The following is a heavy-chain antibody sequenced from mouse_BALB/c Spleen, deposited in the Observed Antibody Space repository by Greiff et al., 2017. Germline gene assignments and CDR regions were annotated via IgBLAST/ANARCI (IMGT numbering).Heavy chain of an antibody. CDR3: ARLSSYYFDY. V-gene: IGHV3-6*02. CDR1: GYSITSGYY. J-gene: IGHJ2*01. D-gene: IGHD1-1*01. Sequence: EVQLQESGPGLVKPSQSLSLTCSVTGYSITSGYYWNWIRQFPGNTLEWMGYISYDGSNNYNPSLKNRISITRDTSKNQFFLKLNSVTTEDTATYYCARLSSYYFDYWGQGTTLTVSS. CDR2: ISYDGSN.